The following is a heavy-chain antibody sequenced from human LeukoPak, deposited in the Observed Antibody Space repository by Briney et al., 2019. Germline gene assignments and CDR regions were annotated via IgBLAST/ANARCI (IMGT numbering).Heavy chain of an antibody. Sequence: GSLRLSCAASGFTFSSYGMSWIRQPPGKGLEWIGEINHRGSTNYNPSLKSRVTISVDTSKNQFSLRLNSVTAADTAVYYCARGNLWDYRRYYYYMDVWGKGTTVTVSS. J-gene: IGHJ6*03. D-gene: IGHD4-11*01. CDR1: GFTFSSYG. V-gene: IGHV4-34*01. CDR2: INHRGST. CDR3: ARGNLWDYRRYYYYMDV.